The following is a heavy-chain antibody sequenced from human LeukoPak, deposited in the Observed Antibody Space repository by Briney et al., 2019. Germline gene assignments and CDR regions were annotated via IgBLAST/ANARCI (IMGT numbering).Heavy chain of an antibody. CDR1: GFTFSSYS. V-gene: IGHV3-21*01. CDR3: AREDRALNDAFDI. CDR2: ISSSSSYI. J-gene: IGHJ3*02. Sequence: GGSLRLSCAASGFTFSSYSMNWVRQSPGKGLEWVSSISSSSSYIYYADSVKGRFTISRDNAKNSLYLQMNSLRAEDTAVYYCAREDRALNDAFDIWGQGTMVTVSS.